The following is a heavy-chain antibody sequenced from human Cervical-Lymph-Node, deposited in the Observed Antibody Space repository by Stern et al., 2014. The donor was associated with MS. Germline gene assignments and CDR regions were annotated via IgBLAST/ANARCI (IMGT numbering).Heavy chain of an antibody. Sequence: VQLEESGGGLVKPGGSQRLSCAASGFTFSDYYMYWIRQAPGKGLEWVSYISSTGNTVSYADSVKGRFTISRDNAKNSVSLQMHSLRAEDTAFYYCARGQYDSAGYYSYCFDYWGQGSLVTVSA. CDR1: GFTFSDYY. CDR3: ARGQYDSAGYYSYCFDY. V-gene: IGHV3-11*01. CDR2: ISSTGNTV. D-gene: IGHD3-22*01. J-gene: IGHJ4*02.